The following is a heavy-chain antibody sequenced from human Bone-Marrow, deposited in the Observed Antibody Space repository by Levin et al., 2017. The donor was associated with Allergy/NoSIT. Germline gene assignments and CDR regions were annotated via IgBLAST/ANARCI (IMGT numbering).Heavy chain of an antibody. V-gene: IGHV3-15*01. J-gene: IGHJ4*02. CDR2: IKSKTDGGTT. D-gene: IGHD1-26*01. CDR3: ATEMVVPWELPPLAY. Sequence: PGGSLRLSCAVSGFTFTDAWMSWVRQAPGKGLEWVGHIKSKTDGGTTDYAAPVKGRFTISRDDSKDTVYVQMNSLKTDDTAVYYCATEMVVPWELPPLAYWGQGTLVTVSS. CDR1: GFTFTDAW.